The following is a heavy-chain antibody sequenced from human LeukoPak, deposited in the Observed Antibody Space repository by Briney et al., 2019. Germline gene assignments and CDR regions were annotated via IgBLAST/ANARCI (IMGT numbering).Heavy chain of an antibody. Sequence: PGGSLRLSCTASGFTFGDYAMSWVRQAPGKGLEWVGFIRSKAYGGTTEYAASVKGRFTISRDDSKSTAYLQMNSLKTEDTAVYYCTRQRFLAARPGYFDYWGQGTLVTVSS. CDR2: IRSKAYGGTT. V-gene: IGHV3-49*04. CDR1: GFTFGDYA. J-gene: IGHJ4*02. CDR3: TRQRFLAARPGYFDY. D-gene: IGHD6-6*01.